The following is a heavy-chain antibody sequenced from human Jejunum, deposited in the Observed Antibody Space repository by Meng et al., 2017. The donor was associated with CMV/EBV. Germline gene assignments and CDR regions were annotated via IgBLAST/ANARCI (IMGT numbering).Heavy chain of an antibody. CDR2: IQGSNSDT. Sequence: CAMAWVRQAPGKGVEWVSGIQGSNSDTYYADSVRGRFTISRDNSRSTVFLQMNSLRAEDTAVYYCARYYDFWGGSANVYFFDYWGQGTLVTVSS. J-gene: IGHJ4*02. D-gene: IGHD3-3*01. CDR3: ARYYDFWGGSANVYFFDY. V-gene: IGHV3-23*03. CDR1: CA.